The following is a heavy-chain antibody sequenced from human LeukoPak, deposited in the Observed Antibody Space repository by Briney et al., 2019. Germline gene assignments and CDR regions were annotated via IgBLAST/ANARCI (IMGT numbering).Heavy chain of an antibody. D-gene: IGHD6-13*01. CDR3: ARDGSMAAAALMDY. CDR1: GYTFTSYG. J-gene: IGHJ4*02. V-gene: IGHV1-18*01. CDR2: ISAYNGNT. Sequence: GASVKVSCKASGYTFTSYGISWVRQAAGQGLEWMGWISAYNGNTKYPQKLQGRVTMATDTPTSTAYMELRSLRSDDTAVYYCARDGSMAAAALMDYWGQGTLVTVSS.